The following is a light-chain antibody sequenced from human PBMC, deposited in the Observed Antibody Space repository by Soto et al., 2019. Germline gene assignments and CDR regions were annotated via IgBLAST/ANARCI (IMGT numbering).Light chain of an antibody. Sequence: DSRMTQSPSTLSASVGDRVTITLRASQRISSWLAWYQQKPGKAPKLLIYDASSLESGVPSRFSGSGSGTEFTLTISSLQPDDFATYYCQQYNSYSWTFCQGGNVDI. J-gene: IGKJ1*01. CDR2: DAS. V-gene: IGKV1-5*01. CDR1: QRISSW. CDR3: QQYNSYSWT.